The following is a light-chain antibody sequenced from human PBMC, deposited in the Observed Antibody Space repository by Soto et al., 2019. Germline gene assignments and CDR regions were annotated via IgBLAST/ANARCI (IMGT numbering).Light chain of an antibody. V-gene: IGLV2-11*01. Sequence: SSLSHSLSVTWSPGQAVTISYTGTSSDVGGYNYVSWYQHHPGKAPKLMIYDVDKRPSGVPGRFSGSKSGNTASLTISGLQAEDEADYYCCSYAGSYPFVFGTGTKVTVL. CDR1: SSDVGGYNY. CDR2: DVD. CDR3: CSYAGSYPFV. J-gene: IGLJ1*01.